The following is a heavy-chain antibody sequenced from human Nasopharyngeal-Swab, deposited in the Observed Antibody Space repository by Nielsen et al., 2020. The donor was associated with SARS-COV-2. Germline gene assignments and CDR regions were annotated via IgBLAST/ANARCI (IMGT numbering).Heavy chain of an antibody. CDR2: IYPRDSYT. CDR3: VRPEGVATSFKYYFQYGMDG. J-gene: IGHJ6*02. V-gene: IGHV5-51*01. Sequence: GESLKISCKGSGYSFTSYWIAWVRQMPGKGLEWMGIIYPRDSYTRYSPSFQGQVTISADKSISTAYLQWSSLKASDTAMYYCVRPEGVATSFKYYFQYGMDGWGQGTMVTVPS. D-gene: IGHD5-12*01. CDR1: GYSFTSYW.